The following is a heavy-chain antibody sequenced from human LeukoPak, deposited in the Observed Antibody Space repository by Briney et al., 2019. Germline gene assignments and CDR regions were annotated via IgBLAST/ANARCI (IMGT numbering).Heavy chain of an antibody. J-gene: IGHJ6*03. V-gene: IGHV3-30*04. D-gene: IGHD1-1*01. CDR2: ISYDGSNK. Sequence: GSLRLSCAASGFTFSSYAMHWVRQAPGKGLEWVAVISYDGSNKYYADSVKGRFTISRDNSKNTLYLQMNSLRAEDTAVYYCAKDQGWNGHYYMDVCGKGTTVTISS. CDR3: AKDQGWNGHYYMDV. CDR1: GFTFSSYA.